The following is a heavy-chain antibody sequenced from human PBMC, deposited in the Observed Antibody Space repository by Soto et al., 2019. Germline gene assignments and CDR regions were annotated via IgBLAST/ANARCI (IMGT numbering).Heavy chain of an antibody. D-gene: IGHD6-6*01. CDR1: GGSLNTDSSY. CDR3: ARVLDSSLYFDP. Sequence: SETLSLTCTVSGGSLNTDSSYWTWLRQPPGGGLEYLGYVYYTRVTNYNPSLKSRVTISLDMSKSQFFLTLSSVTPADTATYDCARVLDSSLYFDPWGRGTLVTVSS. J-gene: IGHJ2*01. CDR2: VYYTRVT. V-gene: IGHV4-61*01.